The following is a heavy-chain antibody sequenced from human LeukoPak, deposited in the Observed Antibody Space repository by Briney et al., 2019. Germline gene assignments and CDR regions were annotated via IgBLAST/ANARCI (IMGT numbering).Heavy chain of an antibody. CDR3: AQLERRTSFDI. CDR2: AYYSGST. Sequence: EASETLSLTCTVSGGSIRSSYFYWGWIRQPPGKGLEWIGFAYYSGSTYYKPSLKSRVTISIDSSKNQFSLGLTSVTAADTAVYYCAQLERRTSFDIWGQGTMVTVSS. V-gene: IGHV4-39*01. CDR1: GGSIRSSYFY. J-gene: IGHJ3*02. D-gene: IGHD1-1*01.